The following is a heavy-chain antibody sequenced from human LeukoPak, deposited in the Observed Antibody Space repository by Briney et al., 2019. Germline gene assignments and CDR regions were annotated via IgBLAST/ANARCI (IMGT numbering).Heavy chain of an antibody. J-gene: IGHJ4*02. D-gene: IGHD3-16*01. Sequence: SETLSLTCTVSGGSISSYYWSWIRQPPGKGLEWIGYIYYSGSTNYNPSLKSRVAISVDTSKNQFSLKLSSVTAADTAVYYCASCWNGGVDYWGQGTLVTVSS. V-gene: IGHV4-59*01. CDR2: IYYSGST. CDR3: ASCWNGGVDY. CDR1: GGSISSYY.